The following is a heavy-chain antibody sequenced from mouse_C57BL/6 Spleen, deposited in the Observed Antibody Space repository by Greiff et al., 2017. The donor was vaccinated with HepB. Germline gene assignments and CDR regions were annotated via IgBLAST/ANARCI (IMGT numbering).Heavy chain of an antibody. CDR1: GYSITSGYY. J-gene: IGHJ2*01. CDR2: ISYDGSN. V-gene: IGHV3-6*01. Sequence: EVKLQESGPGLVKPSQSLSLTCSVTGYSITSGYYWNWIRQFPGNKLEWMGYISYDGSNNYNPSLKNRISITRDTSKNQFFLKLNSVTTEDTATYYCAREGNLYFDYWGQGTTLTVSS. CDR3: AREGNLYFDY. D-gene: IGHD2-1*01.